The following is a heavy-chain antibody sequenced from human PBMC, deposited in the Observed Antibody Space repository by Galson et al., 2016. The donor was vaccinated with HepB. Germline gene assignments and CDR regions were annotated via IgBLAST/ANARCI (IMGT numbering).Heavy chain of an antibody. CDR3: ARAGWRVGFYLRFGLFDS. CDR1: GFSVSQNY. V-gene: IGHV3-53*01. CDR2: IYSGNNA. Sequence: SLRLSCAVSGFSVSQNYMTWVRQAPGKGLEWLAVIYSGNNAYYADSVKSRFTISRDNFRNTLHLQNNSLRAEATAVYYCARAGWRVGFYLRFGLFDSWGQGTLVTVSS. J-gene: IGHJ4*02. D-gene: IGHD3-3*01.